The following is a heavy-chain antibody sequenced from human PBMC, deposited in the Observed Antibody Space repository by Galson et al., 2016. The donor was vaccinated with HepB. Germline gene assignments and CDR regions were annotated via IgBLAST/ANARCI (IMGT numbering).Heavy chain of an antibody. CDR1: GFIFSNYG. V-gene: IGHV3-30*18. D-gene: IGHD6-19*01. CDR3: AKDHGNRWLNNWFDP. Sequence: SLRLSCAASGFIFSNYGMHWIRQAPGKGLEWVAVMSHDGSHIFYVDSVKGRFSISRDNSKNTLYLQMNSLRDEDTAVYYCAKDHGNRWLNNWFDPWGQGTLVTASS. CDR2: MSHDGSHI. J-gene: IGHJ5*02.